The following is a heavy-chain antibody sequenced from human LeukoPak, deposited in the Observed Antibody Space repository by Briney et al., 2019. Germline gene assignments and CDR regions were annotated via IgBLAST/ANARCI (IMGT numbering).Heavy chain of an antibody. Sequence: GESLKISCKGSRYSFTSYWIGWVRQMPGKGLEWMGIIYPGDSDTRYSPSFQGQITISADKSISTAYLQWSSLKASDTAMYYCARSPVAAVRYYFDYWGQGTLVTVSS. CDR2: IYPGDSDT. D-gene: IGHD6-25*01. J-gene: IGHJ4*02. V-gene: IGHV5-51*01. CDR1: RYSFTSYW. CDR3: ARSPVAAVRYYFDY.